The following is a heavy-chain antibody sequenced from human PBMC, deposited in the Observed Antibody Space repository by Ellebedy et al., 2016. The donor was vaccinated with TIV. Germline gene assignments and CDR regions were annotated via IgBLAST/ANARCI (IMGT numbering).Heavy chain of an antibody. CDR2: IYSSGRT. J-gene: IGHJ6*02. Sequence: SETLSLXXNVSGGSISGSSTSYYCDWIRQPPGKGLEWIGSIYSSGRTHYNPSLESRATISVDTSKSQFSLRLTSVTAADTAVYYCASHRSGIVLVPAHYGMDVWGHGTTVTVSS. V-gene: IGHV4-39*01. CDR1: GGSISGSSTSYY. D-gene: IGHD2-2*01. CDR3: ASHRSGIVLVPAHYGMDV.